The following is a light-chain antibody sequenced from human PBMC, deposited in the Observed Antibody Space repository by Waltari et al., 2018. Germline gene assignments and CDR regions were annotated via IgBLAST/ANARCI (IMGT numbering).Light chain of an antibody. CDR1: PSISSY. Sequence: DIQMTQSPSSLSASVGDGVTITGRASPSISSYLNLYQQKPGIAPKVLIEAASSLESGVPSRFSGSGSGRDFTLISSSLEAEDFATYYCQQSYSHAGTFGQGTKVEIK. CDR2: AAS. J-gene: IGKJ1*01. V-gene: IGKV1-39*01. CDR3: QQSYSHAGT.